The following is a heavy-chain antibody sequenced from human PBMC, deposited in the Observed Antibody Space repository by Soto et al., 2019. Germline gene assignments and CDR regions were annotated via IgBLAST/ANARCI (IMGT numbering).Heavy chain of an antibody. CDR3: VRGGSYYDAFDL. V-gene: IGHV4-4*07. CDR2: VYLSGIT. J-gene: IGHJ3*01. D-gene: IGHD1-26*01. Sequence: SETLSLTCTVSGGPITSQTWSWVRQPAGKRLEWIGLVYLSGITRLNLTHESRRAVSVDTSKTKFFRKMPSISAADTAMYFCVRGGSYYDAFDLGGQGTMVTVSS. CDR1: GGPITSQT.